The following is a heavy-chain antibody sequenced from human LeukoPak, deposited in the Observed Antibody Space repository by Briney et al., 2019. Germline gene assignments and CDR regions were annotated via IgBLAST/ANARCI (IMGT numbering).Heavy chain of an antibody. D-gene: IGHD6-19*01. CDR1: GDSVSGNSAA. J-gene: IGHJ4*02. CDR3: ASSSGWSWEFDY. Sequence: SQTLSLTCAISGDSVSGNSAAWNWIRQSPSRGLEWLGRTYYRSKWYNDYAVSVKSRITINPDTSKNQFSLQLNSVTPEDTAVYYCASSSGWSWEFDYWGQGTLVTVSS. V-gene: IGHV6-1*01. CDR2: TYYRSKWYN.